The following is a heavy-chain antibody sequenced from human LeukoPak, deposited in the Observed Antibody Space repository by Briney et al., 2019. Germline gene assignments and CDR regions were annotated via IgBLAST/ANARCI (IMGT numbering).Heavy chain of an antibody. CDR1: GYTFTSYA. CDR2: INTNTGNP. CDR3: ARDMGQRGKRGYSGYES. Sequence: ASVKVSCKASGYTFTSYAMNWVRQAPGQGLEWMGWINTNTGNPTYAQGFTGRFVFSLDTSVSTAYLQISSLKAEDTAVYCCARDMGQRGKRGYSGYESWGQGTLVTVSS. J-gene: IGHJ4*02. V-gene: IGHV7-4-1*02. D-gene: IGHD5-12*01.